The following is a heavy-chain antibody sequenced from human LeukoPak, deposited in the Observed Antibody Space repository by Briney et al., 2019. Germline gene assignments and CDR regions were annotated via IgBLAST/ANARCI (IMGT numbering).Heavy chain of an antibody. CDR2: IYYSGST. Sequence: SETLSLTCAVSGGSISSGGYSWSWTQQPPGKGLEWIGYIYYSGSTNYNPSLKSRVTISVDTSKNQFSLKLSSVTAADTAVYYCARSPTDCSSTSCYPLYYYYGMDVWGQGTTVTVSS. D-gene: IGHD2-2*01. CDR1: GGSISSGGYS. J-gene: IGHJ6*02. V-gene: IGHV4-61*08. CDR3: ARSPTDCSSTSCYPLYYYYGMDV.